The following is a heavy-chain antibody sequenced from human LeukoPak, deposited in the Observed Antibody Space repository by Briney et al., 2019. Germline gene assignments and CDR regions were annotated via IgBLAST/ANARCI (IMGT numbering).Heavy chain of an antibody. CDR3: ARWVYSNYVGYYYYYYMDV. Sequence: SVKVSCKASGGTSSSYAISWVRQAPGQGLEWMGGIIPIFGTANYAQKFQGRVTITTDESTSTAYMELSSLRSEDTAVYYCARWVYSNYVGYYYYYYMDVWGKGTTVTVSS. D-gene: IGHD4-11*01. CDR2: IIPIFGTA. V-gene: IGHV1-69*05. J-gene: IGHJ6*03. CDR1: GGTSSSYA.